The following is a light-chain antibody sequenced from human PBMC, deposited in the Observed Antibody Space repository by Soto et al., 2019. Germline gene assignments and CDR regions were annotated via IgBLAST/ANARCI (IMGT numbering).Light chain of an antibody. J-gene: IGKJ5*01. CDR1: QSVSIY. Sequence: PGERATLSCRASQSVSIYLAWYQQKPGQAPRLLIYGASTRATGIPARFSGSGSGTEFTLTISSLQSEDFAVYYCQQYNNWPGITFGQGTQLEIK. CDR3: QQYNNWPGIT. V-gene: IGKV3-15*01. CDR2: GAS.